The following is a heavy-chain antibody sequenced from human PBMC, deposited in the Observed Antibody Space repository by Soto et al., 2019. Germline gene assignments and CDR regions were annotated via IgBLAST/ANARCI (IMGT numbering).Heavy chain of an antibody. CDR3: AKDRRKVVVAAPFDY. D-gene: IGHD2-15*01. J-gene: IGHJ4*02. CDR2: TSYDGSNK. V-gene: IGHV3-30*18. Sequence: QVQLVESGGGVVQPGRSLRLSCAASGFTFSSYGMHWVRQAPGKGLEWVAVTSYDGSNKYYADSVKGRFTISRDNSKNTLYLQMNSLRAEDTAVYYCAKDRRKVVVAAPFDYWGQGTLVTVSS. CDR1: GFTFSSYG.